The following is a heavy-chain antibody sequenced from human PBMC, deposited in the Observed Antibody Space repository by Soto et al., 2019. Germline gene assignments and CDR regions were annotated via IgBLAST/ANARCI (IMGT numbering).Heavy chain of an antibody. J-gene: IGHJ3*02. CDR2: ISGSGGST. CDR1: GFTFSSYA. Sequence: GGSLRLSCAASGFTFSSYAMSWVRQAPGKGLEWVSAISGSGGSTYYADSVKGRFNISRDNSKNTLYLQMNSLRAEDTAVYYCAKDRGRAYYYDSSGYPPPPAAFDIWGQGTMVTVSS. D-gene: IGHD3-22*01. V-gene: IGHV3-23*01. CDR3: AKDRGRAYYYDSSGYPPPPAAFDI.